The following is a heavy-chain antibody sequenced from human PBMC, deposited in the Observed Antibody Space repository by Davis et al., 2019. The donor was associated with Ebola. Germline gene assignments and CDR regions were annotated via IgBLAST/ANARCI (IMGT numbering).Heavy chain of an antibody. D-gene: IGHD1-26*01. CDR1: GFTFSSYW. CDR2: ISGSGGST. CDR3: VRDSSGRHYQLEAFDI. Sequence: GESLKISCAASGFTFSSYWMSWVRQAPGKGLEWVSAISGSGGSTYYADSVKGRFTISRDNAKNSLFLQMNSLSAEDTAEYYCVRDSSGRHYQLEAFDIWGQGTMVTVSS. V-gene: IGHV3-23*01. J-gene: IGHJ3*02.